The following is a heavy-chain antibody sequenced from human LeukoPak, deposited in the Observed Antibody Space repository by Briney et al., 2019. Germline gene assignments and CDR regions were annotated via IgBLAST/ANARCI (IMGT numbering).Heavy chain of an antibody. Sequence: PSETLSLTCTVSGGSISSYYWNWIRQPPGKGLEWIGYINYIRTTDYNPSLKSRVTISLDTSKNRFSPKLSSVTAADTAMYYCARSYSSSDHYYYYGMDVWGQGTTVTVSS. CDR3: ARSYSSSDHYYYYGMDV. V-gene: IGHV4-59*08. J-gene: IGHJ6*02. D-gene: IGHD6-13*01. CDR1: GGSISSYY. CDR2: INYIRTT.